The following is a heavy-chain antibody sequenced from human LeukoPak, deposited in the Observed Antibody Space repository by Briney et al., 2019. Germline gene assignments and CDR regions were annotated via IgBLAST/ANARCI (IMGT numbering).Heavy chain of an antibody. CDR2: IKQDGSEK. CDR3: ASSRYCSSTSCPYYFDY. D-gene: IGHD2-2*01. V-gene: IGHV3-7*03. Sequence: GGSLRLSCAASGFTFSSYWTSWVRQAPGKGLEWVANIKQDGSEKYYVDSVKGRFTISRDNAKNSLYLQMNSLRAEDTAVYYCASSRYCSSTSCPYYFDYWGQGTLVTVSS. CDR1: GFTFSSYW. J-gene: IGHJ4*02.